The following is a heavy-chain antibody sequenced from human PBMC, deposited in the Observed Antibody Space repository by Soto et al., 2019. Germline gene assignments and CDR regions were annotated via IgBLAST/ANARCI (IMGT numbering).Heavy chain of an antibody. D-gene: IGHD2-8*02. J-gene: IGHJ4*02. Sequence: ASVNVSCKASGYTITSDGSSWVRQAPRQGLEWMGWISAYNGNTNYAQKLQGRVTMTTDTSTSTAYMELRSLRSDDTAVYYSALQTAGITGGSFDYWGQGTLVTVSS. CDR1: GYTITSDG. CDR3: ALQTAGITGGSFDY. CDR2: ISAYNGNT. V-gene: IGHV1-18*01.